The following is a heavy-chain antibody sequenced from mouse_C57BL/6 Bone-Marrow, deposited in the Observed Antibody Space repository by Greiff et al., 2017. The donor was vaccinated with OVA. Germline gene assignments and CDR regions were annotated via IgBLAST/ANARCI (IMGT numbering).Heavy chain of an antibody. CDR2: IRLKSDNYAT. CDR1: GFTFSNYW. V-gene: IGHV6-3*01. Sequence: EVKLMESGGGLVQPGGSMKLSCVASGFTFSNYWMNWVRQSPEKGLEWVAQIRLKSDNYATHSAESVKGRFTISSDDSKSSVYLKMNNLRAEDTGIYYGTAWEGDYFDYWGQGTTLTVSS. D-gene: IGHD4-1*01. J-gene: IGHJ2*01. CDR3: TAWEGDYFDY.